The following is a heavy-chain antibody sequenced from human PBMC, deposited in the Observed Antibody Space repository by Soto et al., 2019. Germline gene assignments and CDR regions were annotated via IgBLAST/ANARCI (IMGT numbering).Heavy chain of an antibody. J-gene: IGHJ3*02. CDR2: ISYDGSNK. Sequence: GGSLRLSCAASGFTFSSYGMHWVRQAPGKGLEWVAVISYDGSNKYYADSVKGRFTISRDNSKNTLYLQMNSLRAEDTAVYYCAKARRYCSGGSCQRWRHNDAFDIWGQGTMVTVSS. D-gene: IGHD2-15*01. CDR1: GFTFSSYG. V-gene: IGHV3-30*18. CDR3: AKARRYCSGGSCQRWRHNDAFDI.